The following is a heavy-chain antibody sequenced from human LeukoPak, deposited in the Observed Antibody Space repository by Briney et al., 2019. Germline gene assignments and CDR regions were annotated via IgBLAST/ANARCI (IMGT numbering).Heavy chain of an antibody. D-gene: IGHD3-3*01. CDR1: KFTFSHYG. Sequence: GGSLRLSCTASKFTFSHYGMQWVRQAPGKGLEWVAVIWYDGSNEYYAGSVKGRFTISRDNSRNTLYLQMNSLRAEDTAIYYCARDEGRFLEWFADYWGQGPLVTVSS. V-gene: IGHV3-33*08. CDR3: ARDEGRFLEWFADY. J-gene: IGHJ4*02. CDR2: IWYDGSNE.